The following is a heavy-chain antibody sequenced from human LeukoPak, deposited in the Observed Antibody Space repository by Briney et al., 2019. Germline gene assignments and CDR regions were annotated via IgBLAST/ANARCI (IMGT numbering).Heavy chain of an antibody. J-gene: IGHJ3*02. CDR2: IIPIFGTA. CDR3: AREEYIDAFDI. CDR1: GGTFSSYA. V-gene: IGHV1-69*05. D-gene: IGHD2/OR15-2a*01. Sequence: GASVKVSCKASGGTFSSYAISWVRQAPGQGLEWMGRIIPIFGTANYAQKFQGRVTTTTDESTSTAYMELSSLRSEDTAVYYCAREEYIDAFDIWGQGTMVTVSS.